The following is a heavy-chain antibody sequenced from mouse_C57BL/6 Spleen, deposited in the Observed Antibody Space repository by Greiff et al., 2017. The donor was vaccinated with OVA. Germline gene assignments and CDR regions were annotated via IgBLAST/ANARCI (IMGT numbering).Heavy chain of an antibody. Sequence: EVQLQQSGPELVKPGASVKMSCKASGYTFTDYNMHWVKQSHGKSLEWIGYINPNNGGTSYNQKFKGKATLTVNKSSSTAYMELRSLTSEDSAVYYCARGGYFGLLRPFDYWGQGTTLTVSS. J-gene: IGHJ2*01. CDR2: INPNNGGT. V-gene: IGHV1-22*01. CDR3: ARGGYFGLLRPFDY. CDR1: GYTFTDYN. D-gene: IGHD1-2*01.